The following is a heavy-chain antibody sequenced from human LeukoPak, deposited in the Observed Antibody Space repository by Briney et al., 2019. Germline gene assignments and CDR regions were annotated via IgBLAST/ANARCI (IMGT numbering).Heavy chain of an antibody. J-gene: IGHJ4*02. V-gene: IGHV4-4*07. Sequence: SETLSLTCTVSGGSISSYYWSWIRRPAGKGLEWIGRINTSGTTNHNPSLKSRVTMSVDTSKNQFSLKLSSVTAADTAVYYCAREEDFWSGYALDYWGQGTLVTVSS. CDR1: GGSISSYY. D-gene: IGHD3-3*01. CDR3: AREEDFWSGYALDY. CDR2: INTSGTT.